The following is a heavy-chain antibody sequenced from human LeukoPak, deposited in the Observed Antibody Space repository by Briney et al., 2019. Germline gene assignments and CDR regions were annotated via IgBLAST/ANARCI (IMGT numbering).Heavy chain of an antibody. J-gene: IGHJ4*02. CDR3: ARVDYGDSYYFDY. Sequence: GGSLRLSCAASGFTVSSNYMSWVRQAPGKGLEWVSVIYSGGSTYYADSVKGRFTISRDNFKNTLYLQMNSLRAEDTAVYYCARVDYGDSYYFDYWGQGTLVTASS. V-gene: IGHV3-53*01. D-gene: IGHD4-17*01. CDR1: GFTVSSNY. CDR2: IYSGGST.